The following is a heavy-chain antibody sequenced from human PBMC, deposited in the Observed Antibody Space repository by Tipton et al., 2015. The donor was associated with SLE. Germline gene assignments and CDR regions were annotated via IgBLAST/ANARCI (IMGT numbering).Heavy chain of an antibody. V-gene: IGHV3-13*01. Sequence: SLRLSCAASGFTFSTNDMHWVRQGTGEGLEWVSAIGTGGDTYYPGSVRGRFTISRENAKNSLYHQMNSLRAEDTAVYFCAREVRDGISSNWYFDLWGRGTLVTVSS. CDR1: GFTFSTND. CDR3: AREVRDGISSNWYFDL. CDR2: IGTGGDT. J-gene: IGHJ2*01. D-gene: IGHD5-24*01.